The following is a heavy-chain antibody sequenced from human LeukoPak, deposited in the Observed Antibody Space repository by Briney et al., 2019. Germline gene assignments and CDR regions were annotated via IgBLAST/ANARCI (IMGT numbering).Heavy chain of an antibody. Sequence: ASVKVSCKASGYTFTSYYMHWVRQAPGQGLEWMGIINPSGGSTSYAQKFQGRVTMTRDTSTSTVYMELSSLRSEDTAVYYCARVGSIVGASAYYFDYWGQGTLVTVSS. CDR3: ARVGSIVGASAYYFDY. J-gene: IGHJ4*02. D-gene: IGHD1-26*01. V-gene: IGHV1-46*01. CDR1: GYTFTSYY. CDR2: INPSGGST.